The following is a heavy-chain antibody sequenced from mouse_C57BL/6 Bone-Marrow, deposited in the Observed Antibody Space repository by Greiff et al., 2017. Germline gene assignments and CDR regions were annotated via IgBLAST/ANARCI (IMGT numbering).Heavy chain of an antibody. CDR1: GYTFTSYW. CDR2: IDPSDSYT. J-gene: IGHJ4*01. CDR3: AKLGSMDY. V-gene: IGHV1-59*01. D-gene: IGHD4-1*01. Sequence: QVQLKQPGAELVRPGTSVKLSCKASGYTFTSYWMHWVKQRPGQGLEWIGVIDPSDSYTNYNQKFKGKATLTVDTSSSTAYMQLSSLTSEDSAVFYYAKLGSMDYWGQGTSVTVSS.